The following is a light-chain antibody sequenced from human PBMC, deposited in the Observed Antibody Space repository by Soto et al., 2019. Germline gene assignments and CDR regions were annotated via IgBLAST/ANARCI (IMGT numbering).Light chain of an antibody. CDR2: SNN. CDR3: AAWDDTLNGLYV. V-gene: IGLV1-44*01. CDR1: SSNIGSNT. J-gene: IGLJ1*01. Sequence: LTQPPSASGAPGQRVTISCSGSSSNIGSNTVSWYQHLPRTAPKLLIYSNNQRPSGVPDRFSGSKSGTSASLAISGLQSGDEADYYCAAWDDTLNGLYVFGTGTKVTVL.